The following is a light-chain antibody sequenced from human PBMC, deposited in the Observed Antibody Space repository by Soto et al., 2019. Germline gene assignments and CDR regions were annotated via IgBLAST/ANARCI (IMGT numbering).Light chain of an antibody. CDR1: SSDVGNYKY. CDR2: EVS. Sequence: QSALTQPASVSGSPGQSINISCTGTSSDVGNYKYASWYQQHPGKAPKLMIYEVSNRPPGVSNRFSGSKSGNTASLTISGLHAEDETDYYCFSYTSSGTYVFGTGTKVTVL. V-gene: IGLV2-14*01. CDR3: FSYTSSGTYV. J-gene: IGLJ1*01.